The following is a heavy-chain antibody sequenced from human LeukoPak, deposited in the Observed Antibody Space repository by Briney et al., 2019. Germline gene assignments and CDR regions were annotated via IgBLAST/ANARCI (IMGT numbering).Heavy chain of an antibody. CDR3: ARQINDILTGSQYYFDY. D-gene: IGHD3-9*01. CDR1: GGSISSSSYY. Sequence: SETLSLTCTVSGGSISSSSYYWGWIRQPLGKGLEWIGSIYYSGSTYYNPSLKSRVTISVDTSKNQFSLKLSSVTAADTAVYYCARQINDILTGSQYYFDYWGQGTLVTVSP. V-gene: IGHV4-39*01. CDR2: IYYSGST. J-gene: IGHJ4*02.